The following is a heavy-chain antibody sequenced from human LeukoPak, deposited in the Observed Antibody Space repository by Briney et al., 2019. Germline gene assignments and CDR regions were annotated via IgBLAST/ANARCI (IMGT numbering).Heavy chain of an antibody. D-gene: IGHD2-21*02. CDR1: GFTFSSYG. V-gene: IGHV3-30*18. CDR3: AKDRLVTKDYGMDV. Sequence: GGSLRLSCAASGFTFSSYGMHWVRQAPGRGLEWAALISYDGSNKYYADSVKGRFTIPRDNSKNTLYLQMNSLRAEDTAVYYCAKDRLVTKDYGMDVWGQGTTVTVSS. CDR2: ISYDGSNK. J-gene: IGHJ6*02.